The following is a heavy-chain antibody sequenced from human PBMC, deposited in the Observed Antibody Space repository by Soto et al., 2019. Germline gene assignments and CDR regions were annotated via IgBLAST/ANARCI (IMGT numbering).Heavy chain of an antibody. Sequence: QVQLVESGGGVVQPGRSLRLSCAASGFTFSSYGMHWVRQAPGKGLEWVAVISYDGSNKYYADSVKGRFTISRDNSKNTLYLQMNSLRAEDTAVYYCAKDRGYCSGGSCSVGHYYYYGMDVWGQGTTVTVSS. D-gene: IGHD2-15*01. CDR1: GFTFSSYG. J-gene: IGHJ6*02. V-gene: IGHV3-30*18. CDR2: ISYDGSNK. CDR3: AKDRGYCSGGSCSVGHYYYYGMDV.